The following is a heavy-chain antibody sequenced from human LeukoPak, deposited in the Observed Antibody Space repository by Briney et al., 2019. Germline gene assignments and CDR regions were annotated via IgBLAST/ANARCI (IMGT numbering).Heavy chain of an antibody. CDR1: GFTFSSCG. D-gene: IGHD6-19*01. CDR2: ISYDGSNK. Sequence: GRSLRLSCAASGFTFSSCGMHWVRQAPGKGLEWVAVISYDGSNKYYTDSVKGRFTISRDNSKNTLFLEMNSLRAEDTAVYYCAKALTSGWYLDAFNIWGQGTMVTVSS. J-gene: IGHJ3*02. V-gene: IGHV3-30*18. CDR3: AKALTSGWYLDAFNI.